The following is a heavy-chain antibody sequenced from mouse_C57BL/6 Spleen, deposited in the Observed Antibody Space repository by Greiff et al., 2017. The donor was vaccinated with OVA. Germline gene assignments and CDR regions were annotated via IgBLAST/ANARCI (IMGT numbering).Heavy chain of an antibody. Sequence: EVNLVESGGDLVKPGGSLKLSCAASGFTFSSYGMSWVRQTPDKRLEWVATISSGGSYTYYPDSVKGRFTISRDNAKNTLYLQMSSLKSEDTAMYYCARLTTVVDYFDYWGQGTTLTVSS. CDR1: GFTFSSYG. V-gene: IGHV5-6*01. CDR3: ARLTTVVDYFDY. CDR2: ISSGGSYT. J-gene: IGHJ2*01. D-gene: IGHD1-1*01.